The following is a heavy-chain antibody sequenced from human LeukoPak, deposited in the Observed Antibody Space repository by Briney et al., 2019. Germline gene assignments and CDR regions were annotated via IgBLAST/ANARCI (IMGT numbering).Heavy chain of an antibody. CDR2: IDPNNGGT. Sequence: ASVKVSCKSSGYTFTSNYVHWVRQAPGQGLEWVGWIDPNNGGTYYAQHFQGRVTMTRDTSITTAYMEPNSLTTDDTAVYYCAGDLKEDGFGAGASLGFWGQGTLVTVSS. CDR3: AGDLKEDGFGAGASLGF. D-gene: IGHD3-10*01. J-gene: IGHJ4*02. CDR1: GYTFTSNY. V-gene: IGHV1-2*02.